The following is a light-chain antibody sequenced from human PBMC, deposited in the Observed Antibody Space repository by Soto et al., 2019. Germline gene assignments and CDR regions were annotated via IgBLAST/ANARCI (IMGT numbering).Light chain of an antibody. V-gene: IGKV1-9*01. Sequence: IQLTQSPSSLSASVGDRVTITCRASQGISSYLAWYQQKPGKAPKLLIYAASTLQGGVPSRFSGSGSGTDFTLTISSLQPEDFATYYCQQLNSYPPGVTFGPGTKVDIK. CDR1: QGISSY. CDR2: AAS. CDR3: QQLNSYPPGVT. J-gene: IGKJ3*01.